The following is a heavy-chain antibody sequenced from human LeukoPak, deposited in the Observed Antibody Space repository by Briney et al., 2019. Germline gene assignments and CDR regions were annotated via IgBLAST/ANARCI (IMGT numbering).Heavy chain of an antibody. CDR1: GFTFSSYG. V-gene: IGHV3-33*01. J-gene: IGHJ5*02. CDR2: IWYDGSNK. Sequence: GGSLRLSCAASGFTFSSYGMHWVRQAPGKGLEWVAVIWYDGSNKYYADSVKGRFTISRDNSKNTLYLQMNSLRAEDTAVYYCARDPYSSSWYEWDWFDPWGQGTLVTVSS. D-gene: IGHD6-13*01. CDR3: ARDPYSSSWYEWDWFDP.